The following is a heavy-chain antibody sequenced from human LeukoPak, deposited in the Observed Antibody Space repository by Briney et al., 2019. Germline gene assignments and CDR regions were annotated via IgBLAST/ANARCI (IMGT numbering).Heavy chain of an antibody. D-gene: IGHD6-6*01. J-gene: IGHJ6*02. Sequence: ASVKVSCKASGYTFTGYYMHWVRQAPGQGLEWMGWINPNSGGTNYAQKFQGRVTMTRDTSISTAYMELSRLRSDDTAVYYCARRIAAPPTYYYYGMDVWGQGTTVTVSS. CDR1: GYTFTGYY. CDR3: ARRIAAPPTYYYYGMDV. V-gene: IGHV1-2*02. CDR2: INPNSGGT.